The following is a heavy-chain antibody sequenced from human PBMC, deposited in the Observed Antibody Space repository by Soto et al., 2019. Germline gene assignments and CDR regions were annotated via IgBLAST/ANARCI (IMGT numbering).Heavy chain of an antibody. V-gene: IGHV3-23*01. J-gene: IGHJ6*02. CDR1: GFTFSSYA. D-gene: IGHD1-26*01. CDR3: AKTPLGGSYFEPMDV. CDR2: ISGSGGST. Sequence: EVKLLESGGGLVQPGGSLRLSCAASGFTFSSYAMSWVRQAPGKGLEWVSAISGSGGSTYYADSVKGLFTISRDNSKNTLYLQMNSLRAEDTAVYYCAKTPLGGSYFEPMDVWGQGTTVTVSS.